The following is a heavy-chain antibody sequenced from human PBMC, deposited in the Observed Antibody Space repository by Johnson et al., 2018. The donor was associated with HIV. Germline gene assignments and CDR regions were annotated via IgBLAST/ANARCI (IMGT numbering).Heavy chain of an antibody. CDR1: GFTFSSYG. Sequence: QVQLVESGGGVVQPGRSLRLSCAASGFTFSSYGMHWVRQAPGKELEWVAVTWYDGSNKYYADSVEGRFTTSRVNSKNPLYLQMNSLTPEDTAVYYCAKEGGIRRVAWELRAYSFDIWGQGTMVTVSS. CDR2: TWYDGSNK. CDR3: AKEGGIRRVAWELRAYSFDI. V-gene: IGHV3-33*06. D-gene: IGHD1-26*01. J-gene: IGHJ3*02.